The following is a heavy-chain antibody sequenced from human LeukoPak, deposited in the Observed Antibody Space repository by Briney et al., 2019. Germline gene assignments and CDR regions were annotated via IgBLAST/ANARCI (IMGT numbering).Heavy chain of an antibody. CDR1: GFSFSNAW. D-gene: IGHD6-19*01. Sequence: GGSLRLSCTASGFSFSNAWMTWVRQAPGKGLESVSRINTDGTVTTYADSVKGRFTVSRDNADNTMFLQMNSVRDEDTAVYYCATKQWLAPPPDSWGQGTPVTASS. CDR3: ATKQWLAPPPDS. CDR2: INTDGTVT. J-gene: IGHJ4*02. V-gene: IGHV3-74*01.